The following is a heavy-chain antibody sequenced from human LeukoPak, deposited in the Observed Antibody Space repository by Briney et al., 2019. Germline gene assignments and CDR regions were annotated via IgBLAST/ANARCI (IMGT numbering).Heavy chain of an antibody. V-gene: IGHV4-61*02. CDR2: IYTSGST. CDR1: GGSISSGSYY. J-gene: IGHJ4*02. Sequence: SETLSLTCTVSGGSISSGSYYWSWIRQPAGKGLEWIGRIYTSGSTTYNSSLKSRVTISLDTSKNHFSLRLSSVTAADSAVYYCARDREVGATGYYFDYWGQGTLVTVSS. D-gene: IGHD1-26*01. CDR3: ARDREVGATGYYFDY.